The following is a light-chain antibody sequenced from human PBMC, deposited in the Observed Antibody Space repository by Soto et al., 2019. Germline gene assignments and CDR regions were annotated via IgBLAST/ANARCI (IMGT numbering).Light chain of an antibody. V-gene: IGKV1-39*01. CDR1: QSISSY. J-gene: IGKJ1*01. CDR2: AAS. Sequence: DSQMTQSPSSLSASVGDICTLTCRSSQSISSYLNWYQQKQGKAPKLLIYAASSLQSGVPSRFRGSGSGTDFTLTIRRTQPEDFATYCCQQYRTFGQGTKVDIK. CDR3: QQYRT.